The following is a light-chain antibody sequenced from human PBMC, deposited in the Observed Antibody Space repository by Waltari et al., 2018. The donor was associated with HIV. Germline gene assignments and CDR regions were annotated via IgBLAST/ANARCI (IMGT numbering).Light chain of an antibody. CDR2: RNN. Sequence: QSVLTQPPSASGTPGQRVTLSCSGSSSNIGSNYVYWYQQLPGTAPKLLIYRNNQRPSGVPDRFSGSKSGTSASLAISGLRSEDEADYFCAAWDDSRKVFGGGTKLTVL. CDR3: AAWDDSRKV. CDR1: SSNIGSNY. J-gene: IGLJ3*02. V-gene: IGLV1-47*01.